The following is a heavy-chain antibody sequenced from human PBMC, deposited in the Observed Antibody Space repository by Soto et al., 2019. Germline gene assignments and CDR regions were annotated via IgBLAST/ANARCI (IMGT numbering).Heavy chain of an antibody. D-gene: IGHD3-10*01. CDR3: ARVYGSGSFNY. J-gene: IGHJ4*02. V-gene: IGHV3-7*03. Sequence: EVQLVESGGGLVQPGGSLRLSCAASGFTFSSYWMSWVRQAPGKGLEWVANIKQDGSEKYYVDSVKGRFTISRDNAKNTLYLQMNSLRAEDTAVYYCARVYGSGSFNYWGQGTLVTVSS. CDR1: GFTFSSYW. CDR2: IKQDGSEK.